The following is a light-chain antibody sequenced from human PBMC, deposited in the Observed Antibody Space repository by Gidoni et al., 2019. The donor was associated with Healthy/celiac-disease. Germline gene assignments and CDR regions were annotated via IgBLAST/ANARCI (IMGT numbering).Light chain of an antibody. J-gene: IGLJ3*02. CDR2: DVS. CDR1: SSDVGGYNY. Sequence: SALTQPPPVSGSPGQSTTISCTGTSSDVGGYNYVSWYQQHPGKAPKLMIYDVSNRPSGVSNRFSGSKSGNTASLTISGLQAEDEADYYCSSYTSSSNWVFGGGTKLTVL. CDR3: SSYTSSSNWV. V-gene: IGLV2-14*03.